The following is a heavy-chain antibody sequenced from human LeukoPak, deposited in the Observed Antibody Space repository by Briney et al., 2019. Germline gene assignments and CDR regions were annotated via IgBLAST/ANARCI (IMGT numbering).Heavy chain of an antibody. CDR1: GGTFSSYA. CDR2: IIPIFGTA. V-gene: IGHV1-69*05. J-gene: IGHJ4*02. Sequence: ASVKVSCKASGGTFSSYAISWVRQAPGQGLEWMGGIIPIFGTANYAQKFQGRVTITTDESTSTAYMELSSLRSEDTAVYYCARDTDWGYCSSTSCYTGGYFDYWGQGTLVTVSS. CDR3: ARDTDWGYCSSTSCYTGGYFDY. D-gene: IGHD2-2*02.